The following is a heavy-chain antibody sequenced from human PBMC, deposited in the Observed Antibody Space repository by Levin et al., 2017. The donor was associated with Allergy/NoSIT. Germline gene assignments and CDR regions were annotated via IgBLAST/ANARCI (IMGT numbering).Heavy chain of an antibody. D-gene: IGHD3-3*01. V-gene: IGHV1-18*01. Sequence: GESLKISCKASGYNFTNYGISWVRQAPGQGLEWMGWISAYNGNTNYAQKFQGRVTMTIQTSTNTAYMELRSLRSDDTAVYYCARVGIDFWGVYQKSWGCVDVWGQGTTVTVSS. CDR3: ARVGIDFWGVYQKSWGCVDV. CDR1: GYNFTNYG. CDR2: ISAYNGNT. J-gene: IGHJ6*01.